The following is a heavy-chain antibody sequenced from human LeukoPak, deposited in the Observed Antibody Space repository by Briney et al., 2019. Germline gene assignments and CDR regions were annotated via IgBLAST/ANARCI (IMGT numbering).Heavy chain of an antibody. J-gene: IGHJ3*02. CDR1: SGSISRCGYY. CDR2: IYYSGST. CDR3: ARDTGVTTDVGAAFDI. Sequence: PSQTLSLTCTVSSGSISRCGYYWSWIRQHPGKGLEWFGYIYYSGSTYYNPSLKSRVTISVDTSKNQFSLKLSSVTAADTAVYYCARDTGVTTDVGAAFDIWGQGTMVTVSS. D-gene: IGHD4-17*01. V-gene: IGHV4-31*03.